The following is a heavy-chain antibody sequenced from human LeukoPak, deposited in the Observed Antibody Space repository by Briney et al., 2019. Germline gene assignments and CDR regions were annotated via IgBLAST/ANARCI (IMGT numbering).Heavy chain of an antibody. CDR2: IKQDQK. D-gene: IGHD2-21*01. J-gene: IGHJ4*02. CDR1: GFTFSTNW. CDR3: ARYYCESSACRYLDL. Sequence: GGSLRLSCAASGFTFSTNWMSWVRQAPGKGLEWVANIKQDQKYYVDSVKGRFTVSGDNAKNSLYLQMNGLRAEDTAVYYCARYYCESSACRYLDLWGQGTLVTVSS. V-gene: IGHV3-7*01.